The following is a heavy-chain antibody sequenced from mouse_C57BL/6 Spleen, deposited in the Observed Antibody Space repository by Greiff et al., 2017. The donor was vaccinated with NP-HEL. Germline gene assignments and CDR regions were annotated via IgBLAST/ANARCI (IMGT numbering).Heavy chain of an antibody. CDR3: APGSRKSLDY. D-gene: IGHD1-1*01. V-gene: IGHV1-69*01. Sequence: QVQLQQPGAELVMPGASVKLSCKASGYTFTSYWMHWVKQRPGQGLEWIGEIDPSDSYTNYNQKFKGKSTLTVDKSSSTAYMQLSSLTSEDSAVYYCAPGSRKSLDYWGQGTTLTVSS. J-gene: IGHJ2*01. CDR1: GYTFTSYW. CDR2: IDPSDSYT.